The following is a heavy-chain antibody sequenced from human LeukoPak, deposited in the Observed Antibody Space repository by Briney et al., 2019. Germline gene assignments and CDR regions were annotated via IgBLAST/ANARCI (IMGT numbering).Heavy chain of an antibody. J-gene: IGHJ4*02. CDR1: GGSISRYY. D-gene: IGHD3-22*01. CDR2: IYSSGST. Sequence: PSETLSLTCTVSGGSISRYYWSWIRQPAGKGLEWIGRIYSSGSTNYNPSLQSRVTMSVDTSKNQFSLKLSSVTAADTALYYCARDHYDSSGYRHFDHWGQGTLVTVSS. CDR3: ARDHYDSSGYRHFDH. V-gene: IGHV4-4*07.